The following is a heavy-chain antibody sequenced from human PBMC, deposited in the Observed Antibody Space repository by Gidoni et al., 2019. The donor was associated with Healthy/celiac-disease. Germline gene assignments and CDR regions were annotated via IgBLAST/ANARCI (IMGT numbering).Heavy chain of an antibody. CDR3: ARAALLWFGESRLGPPDY. CDR2: IIPIFGTA. CDR1: GCTFSSYA. J-gene: IGHJ4*02. V-gene: IGHV1-69*06. Sequence: QVQLVQSGAEVKKPGSSVKVSCKASGCTFSSYAISWVRQAPGQGLEWMGGIIPIFGTANYAQKFQGRVTITADKSTSTAYMELSSLRSEDTAVYYCARAALLWFGESRLGPPDYWGQGTLVTVSS. D-gene: IGHD3-10*01.